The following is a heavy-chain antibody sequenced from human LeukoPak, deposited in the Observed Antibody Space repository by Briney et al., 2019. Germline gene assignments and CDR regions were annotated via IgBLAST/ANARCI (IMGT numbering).Heavy chain of an antibody. CDR3: AREVYYDSSGYYPS. J-gene: IGHJ4*02. CDR1: GGTFSSYA. CDR2: IIPIFGTA. V-gene: IGHV1-69*13. D-gene: IGHD3-22*01. Sequence: ASVKVSCKASGGTFSSYAVSWVRQAPGQGLEWMGGIIPIFGTANYAQKFQGRVTITADESTSTAYMELSSLRSEDTAVYYCAREVYYDSSGYYPSWGQGTLVTVSS.